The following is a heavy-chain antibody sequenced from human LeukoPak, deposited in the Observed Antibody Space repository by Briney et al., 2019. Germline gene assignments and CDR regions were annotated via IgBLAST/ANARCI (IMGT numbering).Heavy chain of an antibody. CDR2: IYYSGST. CDR1: GGSISSGGYY. CDR3: ARAYDFNWFDP. Sequence: SETLSLTCTVSGGSISSGGYYWSWIPQHPGKGLEWIGYIYYSGSTYYNPSLKSRVTISVDTSKNQFSLKLSSVTAADTAVYYCARAYDFNWFDPWGQGTLVTVSS. D-gene: IGHD3-3*01. J-gene: IGHJ5*02. V-gene: IGHV4-31*03.